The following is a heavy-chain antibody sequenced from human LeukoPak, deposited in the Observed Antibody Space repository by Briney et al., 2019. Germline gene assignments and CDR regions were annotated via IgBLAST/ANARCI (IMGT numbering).Heavy chain of an antibody. CDR1: GFTFSSYW. CDR2: IKQDGSEK. D-gene: IGHD6-13*01. V-gene: IGHV3-7*01. Sequence: GGSLRLSCAASGFTFSSYWMNWVRQAPGKGLEWVANIKQDGSEKYYVDSVKGRFAISRDNAKNSLYLQMNSLRAEDTAVYYCAKARRQQLVPIFDYWGQGTLVTVSS. CDR3: AKARRQQLVPIFDY. J-gene: IGHJ4*02.